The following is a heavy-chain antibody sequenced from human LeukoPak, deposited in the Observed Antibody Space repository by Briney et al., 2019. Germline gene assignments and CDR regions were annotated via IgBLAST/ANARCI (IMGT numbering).Heavy chain of an antibody. V-gene: IGHV4-34*01. CDR3: ARSLWNWFDP. J-gene: IGHJ5*02. D-gene: IGHD3-16*02. Sequence: SETLSLTCAVYGGSFSGYYWSWIRQPPGKGLEWIGEINHSGSTNYNPSLKSRVTISVDTSKNQFSLKLGSVTAADTAVYYCARSLWNWFDPWGQGTLVTVSS. CDR2: INHSGST. CDR1: GGSFSGYY.